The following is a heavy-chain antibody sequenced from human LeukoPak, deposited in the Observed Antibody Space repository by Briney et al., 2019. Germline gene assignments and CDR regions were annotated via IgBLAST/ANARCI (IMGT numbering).Heavy chain of an antibody. V-gene: IGHV7-4-1*02. D-gene: IGHD6-13*01. CDR3: AREGIAAAGTFPDY. CDR1: GYTFTSYA. Sequence: ASVKVSCKASGYTFTSYAMNWVRQAPRQGLEWMGWINTNTGNPTYAQGFTGRFVFSLDTSVSTAYLQISSLKAEDTAVYYCAREGIAAAGTFPDYWGQGTLVTVSS. CDR2: INTNTGNP. J-gene: IGHJ4*02.